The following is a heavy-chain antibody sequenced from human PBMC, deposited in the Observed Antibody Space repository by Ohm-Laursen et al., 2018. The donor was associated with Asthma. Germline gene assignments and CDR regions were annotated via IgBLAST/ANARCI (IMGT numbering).Heavy chain of an antibody. CDR2: IIPIFGTA. CDR3: ARVLSYYDHSSYYDRIDY. CDR1: GGTFSSYA. D-gene: IGHD3-22*01. V-gene: IGHV1-69*05. J-gene: IGHJ4*02. Sequence: ASVKVSCKASGGTFSSYAISWVRQAPGQGLEWMGGIIPIFGTANYAPKFQDRVTMTTDTSTSTAYMELRGLRSDDTAVYYCARVLSYYDHSSYYDRIDYWGQGSLVTVSS.